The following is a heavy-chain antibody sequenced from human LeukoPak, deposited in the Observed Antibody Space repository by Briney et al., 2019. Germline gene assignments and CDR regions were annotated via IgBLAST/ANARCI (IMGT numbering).Heavy chain of an antibody. V-gene: IGHV4-59*01. CDR2: LHYSGSS. CDR1: GVSISNYY. Sequence: SETLSLTCSVSGVSISNYYWSRIWQSPGRELAWIGHLHYSGSSSYNPSLRSRVTTSVAMSKNQFSLMLTSVTAAATAVYYCARNRPIMGITDAFDVWGQGTRVTVSS. J-gene: IGHJ3*01. D-gene: IGHD1-26*01. CDR3: ARNRPIMGITDAFDV.